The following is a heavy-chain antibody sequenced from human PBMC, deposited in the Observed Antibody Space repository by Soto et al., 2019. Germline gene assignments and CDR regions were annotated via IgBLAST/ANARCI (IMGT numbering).Heavy chain of an antibody. J-gene: IGHJ4*02. CDR3: AKTLRSKLTLFDY. CDR1: GFNFTNYA. V-gene: IGHV3-23*01. D-gene: IGHD3-9*01. Sequence: GGSLTLSCAASGFNFTNYAMSWVRQAPGKGLEWVSHIGGTGSSTYYADSVKGRFTISRDSSRNTLYLQMSSLTVDDTAVYFCAKTLRSKLTLFDYRGLGPLLPVS. CDR2: IGGTGSST.